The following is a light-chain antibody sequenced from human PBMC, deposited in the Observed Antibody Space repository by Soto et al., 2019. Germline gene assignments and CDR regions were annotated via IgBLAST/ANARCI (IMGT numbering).Light chain of an antibody. CDR1: QGISRY. CDR2: KAS. Sequence: DIQMTQSPSTLSASVGDRVTITCRASQGISRYLAWYQQKPGKAPSVLIYKASNLESGVPSRFSGSGSGTEFTLTISSLQPDDFATYYCQKYNNSPYSFGHGTKLEIK. J-gene: IGKJ2*03. V-gene: IGKV1-5*03. CDR3: QKYNNSPYS.